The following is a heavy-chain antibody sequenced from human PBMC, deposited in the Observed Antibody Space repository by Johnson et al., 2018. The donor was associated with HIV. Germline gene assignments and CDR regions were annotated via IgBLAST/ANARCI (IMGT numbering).Heavy chain of an antibody. V-gene: IGHV3-30*02. Sequence: QVQLVESGGGVVQPGGSLRLSCAASGFTFSSYGMHWVRQAPGKGLEWVAVIWYDGSNKYYADSVKGRFTISRDNSKNTLYLQMNSLRAEDTAVYYCAKDQYGSSGRYAFDIWGQGTMVTVSS. CDR2: IWYDGSNK. CDR3: AKDQYGSSGRYAFDI. J-gene: IGHJ3*02. CDR1: GFTFSSYG. D-gene: IGHD3-10*01.